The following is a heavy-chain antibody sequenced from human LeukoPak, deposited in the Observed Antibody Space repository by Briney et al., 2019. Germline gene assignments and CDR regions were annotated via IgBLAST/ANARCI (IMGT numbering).Heavy chain of an antibody. CDR3: AKSWTASGLLVRLIDY. V-gene: IGHV3-23*01. Sequence: GESLSLSCGVSGLTLRSYAMNWVRQAPGEGLEWVSGITGSGDSTYYADSVKAWFTVSRDNSKNTLYLQMNSLRAEDTAVYYCAKSWTASGLLVRLIDYWGQGTLVTVSS. D-gene: IGHD5-12*01. CDR1: GLTLRSYA. J-gene: IGHJ4*02. CDR2: ITGSGDST.